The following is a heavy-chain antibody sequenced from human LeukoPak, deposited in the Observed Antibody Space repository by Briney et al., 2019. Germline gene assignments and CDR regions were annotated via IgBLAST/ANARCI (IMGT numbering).Heavy chain of an antibody. D-gene: IGHD2-2*02. CDR2: INWNGGSR. J-gene: IGHJ5*02. Sequence: GGSLRLSCAASGFKFDDYGMSWVRQVPGKRLEWVSGINWNGGSRGYADSVKGRFTISRDNAKNSVYLQMNSLRSEDTAFYHCARDRCSSTSCYNTPNWFDPWGQGTLVTVSS. CDR1: GFKFDDYG. V-gene: IGHV3-20*01. CDR3: ARDRCSSTSCYNTPNWFDP.